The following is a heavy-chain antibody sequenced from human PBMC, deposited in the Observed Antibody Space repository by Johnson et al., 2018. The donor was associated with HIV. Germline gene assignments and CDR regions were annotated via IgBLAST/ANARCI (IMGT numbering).Heavy chain of an antibody. Sequence: QVQLVESGGGVVQPGRSLRLSCAASGFTFSSYGMHWVRQAPGKGLEWVAVISYDGSNKYYADSVKGRFTISRDNSKNTLYLQITSLRAEDTAVYYCAKHPDAFDIWGQGTMVTVSS. V-gene: IGHV3-30*18. CDR1: GFTFSSYG. J-gene: IGHJ3*02. CDR3: AKHPDAFDI. CDR2: ISYDGSNK.